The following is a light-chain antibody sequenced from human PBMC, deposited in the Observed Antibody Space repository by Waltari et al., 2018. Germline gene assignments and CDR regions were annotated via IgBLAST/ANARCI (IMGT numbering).Light chain of an antibody. CDR2: DVS. CDR1: SSDSGGANC. J-gene: IGLJ1*01. V-gene: IGLV2-14*01. CDR3: SSYTRSSSYV. Sequence: QSALTQPASESGSHEQSIAISCPGTSSDSGGANCVSWYQQHPGKAPKLILFDVSDRPSGVSNRFSGSKSGNSASLTISGLQAEDEADYYCSSYTRSSSYVFGTGTKVTVL.